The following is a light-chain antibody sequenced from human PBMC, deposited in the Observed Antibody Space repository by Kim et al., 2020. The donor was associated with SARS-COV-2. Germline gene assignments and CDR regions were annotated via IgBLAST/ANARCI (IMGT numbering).Light chain of an antibody. CDR2: DVS. CDR1: SRSVGGYNY. CDR3: SSYTSSSNLEV. J-gene: IGLJ3*02. V-gene: IGLV2-14*03. Sequence: SIPTTSSGTSRSVGGYNYYSCYQQHPGKTPTLLIYDVSNRPSGVSYRFSGSKSGNTASPTISGLQAEDEADYYCSSYTSSSNLEVFGGGTQLTVL.